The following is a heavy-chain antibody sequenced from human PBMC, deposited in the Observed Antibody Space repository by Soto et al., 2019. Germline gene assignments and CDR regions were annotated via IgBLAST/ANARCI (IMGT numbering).Heavy chain of an antibody. J-gene: IGHJ6*02. CDR2: IWYDGSNK. V-gene: IGHV3-33*01. CDR1: GFTFSRYG. Sequence: QVHLVESGGGVVQPGMSLRLSCAASGFTFSRYGMHWVRQAPGKGLEWVAVIWYDGSNKYYGDSVKGRFTISRDNSKNTLYLQMNSLRADDTAVYYCARVMGRLYGSGSYNGMDVWGQGTTVTVS. D-gene: IGHD3-10*01. CDR3: ARVMGRLYGSGSYNGMDV.